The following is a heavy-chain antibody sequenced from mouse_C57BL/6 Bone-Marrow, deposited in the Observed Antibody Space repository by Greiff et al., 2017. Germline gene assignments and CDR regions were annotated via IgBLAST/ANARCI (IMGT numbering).Heavy chain of an antibody. CDR3: ARHVSSGYVDY. CDR2: ISNGGGST. CDR1: GFTFSDYY. J-gene: IGHJ2*01. V-gene: IGHV5-12*01. D-gene: IGHD3-2*02. Sequence: EVQGVESGGGLVQPGGSLKLSCAASGFTFSDYYMYWVRQTPGKRLEWVAYISNGGGSTYYPDTVKGRFTISRDNAKNTLYLQMSLLKSEDTAMYYCARHVSSGYVDYWGQGTTLTVSS.